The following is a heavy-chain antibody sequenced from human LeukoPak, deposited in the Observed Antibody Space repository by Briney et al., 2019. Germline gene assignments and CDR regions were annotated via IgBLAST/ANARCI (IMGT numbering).Heavy chain of an antibody. CDR3: ARDSATGYHPDY. J-gene: IGHJ4*02. V-gene: IGHV3-30*03. D-gene: IGHD3-9*01. Sequence: GGSLRLSCAASGFTFSSYGMHWVRQAPGKGLEWVAVISYDGSNKYYADSVKGRFTISRDNSKNTLHLQMDSLRIDDTAVYYCARDSATGYHPDYWGQGTLVTVSS. CDR2: ISYDGSNK. CDR1: GFTFSSYG.